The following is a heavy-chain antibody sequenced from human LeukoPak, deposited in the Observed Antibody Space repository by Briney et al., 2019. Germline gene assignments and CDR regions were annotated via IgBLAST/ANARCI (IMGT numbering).Heavy chain of an antibody. J-gene: IGHJ4*02. CDR2: INHSGST. CDR1: GGSFSGYY. D-gene: IGHD3-16*01. V-gene: IGHV4-34*01. CDR3: VENDYGDY. Sequence: PSETLSLTCAVYGGSFSGYYWSWIRQPPGKGLEWIGEINHSGSTNYNPSLKSRVTISVDTSKNQFSLKLSSVTAADTAVYYCVENDYGDYWGQGTLVIVSS.